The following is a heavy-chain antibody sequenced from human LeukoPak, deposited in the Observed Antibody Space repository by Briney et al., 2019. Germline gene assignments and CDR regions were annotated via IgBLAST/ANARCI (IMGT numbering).Heavy chain of an antibody. J-gene: IGHJ4*02. CDR3: ARDVESHYYDSSGYPDY. CDR2: ISYDGSNK. V-gene: IGHV3-30-3*01. D-gene: IGHD3-22*01. CDR1: GFTFSSYA. Sequence: GRSLRLSCAASGFTFSSYAMHWVRQAPGKGLEWVAVISYDGSNKYYADSVKGRFTISRDNSKNTLYLQMNSLRAEDTAVYCCARDVESHYYDSSGYPDYWGQGTLVTVPS.